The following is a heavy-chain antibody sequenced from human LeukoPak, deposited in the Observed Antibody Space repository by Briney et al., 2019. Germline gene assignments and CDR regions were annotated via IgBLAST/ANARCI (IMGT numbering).Heavy chain of an antibody. CDR3: ARESTAGPIY. Sequence: GGSLRLSCAASGFTFSSFNMNWVRQPPGKGLEWVSSISSSSSYIYFVDSVKGRFTIPRDNAKNSLYLQMNSLRAEDTAVYYCARESTAGPIYWGQGALVTVSS. D-gene: IGHD6-13*01. J-gene: IGHJ4*02. CDR1: GFTFSSFN. CDR2: ISSSSSYI. V-gene: IGHV3-21*01.